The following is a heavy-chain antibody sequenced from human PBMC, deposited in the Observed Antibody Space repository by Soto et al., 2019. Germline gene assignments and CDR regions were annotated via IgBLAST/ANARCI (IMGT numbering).Heavy chain of an antibody. CDR3: ATGYSSSSPTGYYYYMDV. Sequence: ASVKVSCKASGGTFSSYTISWVRQAPGQGLEWMGRIIPILGIANYAQKFQGRVTITADKSTSTAYMELSSLRSEDTAVYYCATGYSSSSPTGYYYYMDVWGKGTTVTVSS. CDR2: IIPILGIA. J-gene: IGHJ6*03. V-gene: IGHV1-69*02. D-gene: IGHD6-6*01. CDR1: GGTFSSYT.